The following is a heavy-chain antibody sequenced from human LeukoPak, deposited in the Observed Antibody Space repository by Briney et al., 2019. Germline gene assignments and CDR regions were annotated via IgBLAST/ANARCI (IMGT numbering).Heavy chain of an antibody. CDR3: AKSKYSYGYGLDY. V-gene: IGHV3-23*01. D-gene: IGHD5-18*01. J-gene: IGHJ4*02. Sequence: GESLKISCAASGFTFSSYAMSWIRQAPGKGLEWVSAISSGGGNTDYADSVKGRFTISRDNSKNTLYLQMNSLRAEDTAVYYCAKSKYSYGYGLDYWGQGTLVTVSS. CDR1: GFTFSSYA. CDR2: ISSGGGNT.